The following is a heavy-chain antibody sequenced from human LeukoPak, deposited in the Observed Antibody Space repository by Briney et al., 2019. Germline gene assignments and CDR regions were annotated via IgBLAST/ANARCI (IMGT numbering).Heavy chain of an antibody. CDR1: GFTFSSYA. J-gene: IGHJ4*02. CDR2: ISYDGSNK. Sequence: GGSLRLSCAASGFTFSSYAMHWVRQAPGKGLEWVAVISYDGSNKYYADSVKGRFTISRDNAKNSLYLQMNSLRAEDTAVYYCARVRGGWYFDYWGQGTLVTVSS. CDR3: ARVRGGWYFDY. D-gene: IGHD5-24*01. V-gene: IGHV3-30*07.